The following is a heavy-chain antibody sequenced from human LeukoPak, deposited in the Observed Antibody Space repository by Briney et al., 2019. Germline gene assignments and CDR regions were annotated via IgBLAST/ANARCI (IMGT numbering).Heavy chain of an antibody. V-gene: IGHV1-18*01. Sequence: GASVKVSCKASGYIFTSYGLSWVRQAPGQGLEWMGWISAYNGNRNYAQKLQGRVTMTTDTSTSTAYMELRSLRSDDTAVYYCAREWCTMGVCYSGDFQHWGQGTLVTVSS. CDR3: AREWCTMGVCYSGDFQH. CDR1: GYIFTSYG. J-gene: IGHJ1*01. D-gene: IGHD2-8*01. CDR2: ISAYNGNR.